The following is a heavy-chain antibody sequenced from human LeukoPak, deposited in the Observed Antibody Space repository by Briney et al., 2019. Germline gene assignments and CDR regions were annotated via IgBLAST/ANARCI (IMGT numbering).Heavy chain of an antibody. J-gene: IGHJ4*02. D-gene: IGHD2-21*02. CDR1: GGSISSYY. Sequence: SETLSLTCTVSGGSISSYYWSWIRQPPGKGLEWIGYIYTSGSTNYNPSLKSRVTISVDTSKNQFSLKLSSVTAADTAVYYCASSTNCGGDCYPFDWWGQGTLVTVSS. V-gene: IGHV4-4*09. CDR3: ASSTNCGGDCYPFDW. CDR2: IYTSGST.